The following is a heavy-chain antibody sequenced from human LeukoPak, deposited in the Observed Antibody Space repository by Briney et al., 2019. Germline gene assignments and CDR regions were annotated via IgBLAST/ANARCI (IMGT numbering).Heavy chain of an antibody. CDR1: GFTFSSYG. J-gene: IGHJ6*02. CDR2: IRYDGSNK. V-gene: IGHV3-33*01. Sequence: GGSLRLSCAASGFTFSSYGMHWVRQAPGKGLEWVAVIRYDGSNKYYADSVKGRFTISRDNSKNTLYLQMNSLRAEDTAVYYCARDGEVPAAIEGFEAYGMDVWGQGTTVTVSS. D-gene: IGHD2-2*01. CDR3: ARDGEVPAAIEGFEAYGMDV.